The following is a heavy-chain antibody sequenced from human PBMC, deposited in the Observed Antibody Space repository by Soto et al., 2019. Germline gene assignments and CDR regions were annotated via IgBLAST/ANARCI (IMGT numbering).Heavy chain of an antibody. CDR2: ISAYNGNT. D-gene: IGHD2-2*01. Sequence: ASVKVSCKASGYTFTSYGISWVRQAPGQGLEWMGWISAYNGNTNYAQKLQGRVTMTTDTSTSTAYMELSSLRSDDTAVYYCARLAYCSSTSCLNWFDPWGQGTLVTVSS. CDR1: GYTFTSYG. J-gene: IGHJ5*02. V-gene: IGHV1-18*01. CDR3: ARLAYCSSTSCLNWFDP.